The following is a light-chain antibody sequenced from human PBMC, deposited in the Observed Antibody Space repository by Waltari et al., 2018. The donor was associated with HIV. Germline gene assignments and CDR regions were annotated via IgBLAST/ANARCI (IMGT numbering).Light chain of an antibody. CDR1: SSDVGGYHY. CDR2: EVS. J-gene: IGLJ2*01. Sequence: QSALTQPPSASGSPGQSVTISCTGTSSDVGGYHYVSWYHQPPGKAPKLMIYEVSKRPSGVPDRFSGSKSGNTASLTVSGLQAEDEADYYCSSYAGSNNVVFGGGTKLTVL. CDR3: SSYAGSNNVV. V-gene: IGLV2-8*01.